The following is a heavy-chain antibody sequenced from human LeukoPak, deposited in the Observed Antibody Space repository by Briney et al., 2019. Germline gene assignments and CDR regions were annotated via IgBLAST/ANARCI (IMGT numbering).Heavy chain of an antibody. D-gene: IGHD2-8*01. CDR2: IHYSGST. CDR1: GGSISSYY. J-gene: IGHJ4*02. V-gene: IGHV4-59*01. Sequence: SETLSLTCTVSGGSISSYYWSWIRQPPGKGLEWIGYIHYSGSTNYNPSLKSRVTISVDTSKNQFSLKLSSVTAADTAVYYCSRGVLRTCIYYIDYWGQGTLVTVSS. CDR3: SRGVLRTCIYYIDY.